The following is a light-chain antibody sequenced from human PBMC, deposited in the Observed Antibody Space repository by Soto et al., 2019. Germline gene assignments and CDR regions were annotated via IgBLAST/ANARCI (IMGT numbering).Light chain of an antibody. Sequence: DIQMKQSQSSVSASVVDRVTITCRASQGTSSRLAWYQQKPGKAPNLLIYAASSLQSGVPSRFSGSGSETDFTLTIGSLQPEDFATYYGQQSNRFPLTFGGGTKVEIK. CDR1: QGTSSR. CDR3: QQSNRFPLT. CDR2: AAS. J-gene: IGKJ4*01. V-gene: IGKV1-12*01.